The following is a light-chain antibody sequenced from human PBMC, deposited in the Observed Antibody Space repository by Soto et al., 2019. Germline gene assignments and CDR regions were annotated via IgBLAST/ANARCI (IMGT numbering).Light chain of an antibody. Sequence: EIVLTQSPATLSLSPWERATLSCRASQSVSSYLAWYQQKPGRAPRLLLYDASNRATGIPARFSGSGSGTDFTLTISSLEPEDFAVYYCQQRSNWPPWTFGQGTKVDIK. CDR1: QSVSSY. CDR2: DAS. V-gene: IGKV3-11*01. CDR3: QQRSNWPPWT. J-gene: IGKJ1*01.